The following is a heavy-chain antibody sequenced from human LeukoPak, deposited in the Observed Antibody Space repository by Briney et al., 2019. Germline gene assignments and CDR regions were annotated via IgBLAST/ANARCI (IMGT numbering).Heavy chain of an antibody. D-gene: IGHD3-3*01. Sequence: SETLSLTCTVSGGSISSGGYYWSWIRQHPGKGLEWIGYIYYSGSTYYNPSLKSRVTISEDTSKNQFSLKLSSVTAADTAVYYCARGGRYAYYDFWSGYTNWFDPWGQGTLVTVSS. CDR1: GGSISSGGYY. V-gene: IGHV4-31*03. J-gene: IGHJ5*02. CDR2: IYYSGST. CDR3: ARGGRYAYYDFWSGYTNWFDP.